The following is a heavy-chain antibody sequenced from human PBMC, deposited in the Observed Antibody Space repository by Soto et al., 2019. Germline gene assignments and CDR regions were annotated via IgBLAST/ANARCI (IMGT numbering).Heavy chain of an antibody. Sequence: EVQLVESGGGLVQPGRSLRLSCAASGFTFDDFAMHWVRQAPGKGLEWVSGISWNSAMIGYADSVKGRFTISRDNAKYSLYLQMTSLRPEDTALYFCAKDNRADRGAFDYWGQGTLVSVFS. CDR1: GFTFDDFA. CDR2: ISWNSAMI. D-gene: IGHD3-10*01. V-gene: IGHV3-9*01. CDR3: AKDNRADRGAFDY. J-gene: IGHJ4*02.